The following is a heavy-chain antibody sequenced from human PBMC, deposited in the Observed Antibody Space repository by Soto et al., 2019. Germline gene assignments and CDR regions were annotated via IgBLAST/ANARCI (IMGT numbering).Heavy chain of an antibody. V-gene: IGHV4-34*01. CDR2: IKHIGHS. D-gene: IGHD3-10*01. CDR1: GGSLTDYW. Sequence: QVHLQQWGTGLLKPSETLSLTCVVYGGSLTDYWWTWIRQTTGKGLEWIGEIKHIGHSNYNPSLKSRVTISLDTSQNQFSLKLTSVTAADTAVYYCARDFGAGAHFDHWGQGSLVTVSS. J-gene: IGHJ4*02. CDR3: ARDFGAGAHFDH.